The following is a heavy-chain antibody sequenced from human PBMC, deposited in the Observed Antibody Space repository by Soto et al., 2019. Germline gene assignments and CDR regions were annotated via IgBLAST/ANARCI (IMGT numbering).Heavy chain of an antibody. V-gene: IGHV3-21*01. CDR1: GFTFSSYS. CDR3: ARVRSYSYGQGYGMDV. J-gene: IGHJ6*02. D-gene: IGHD5-18*01. CDR2: ISSSSGYI. Sequence: GGSLRLSCAASGFTFSSYSMNWVRQAPGKGLEWVSSISSSSGYIYYADSVKGRFTISRDDAKNSLSLQMNSLRAEDTAVYYCARVRSYSYGQGYGMDVWGQGTTVTVSS.